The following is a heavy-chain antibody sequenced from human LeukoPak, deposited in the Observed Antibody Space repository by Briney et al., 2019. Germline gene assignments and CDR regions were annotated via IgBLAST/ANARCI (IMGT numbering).Heavy chain of an antibody. V-gene: IGHV4-4*09. J-gene: IGHJ5*02. CDR2: IYTSGST. D-gene: IGHD6-13*01. Sequence: PSETLSLTCTVSGGSISSYYWSWIRQPPGKGLEWIGYIYTSGSTNYNPSLKSRVTISVDTSKNQFSLKLSSVTAADTAVYYCARLVTAGTGKQNWFDPWGQGTLVTVSS. CDR1: GGSISSYY. CDR3: ARLVTAGTGKQNWFDP.